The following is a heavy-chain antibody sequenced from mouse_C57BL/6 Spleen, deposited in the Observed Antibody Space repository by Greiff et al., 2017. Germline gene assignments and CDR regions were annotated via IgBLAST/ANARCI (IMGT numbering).Heavy chain of an antibody. CDR3: ARGDYYSNYDYFDY. CDR1: GYTFTDYY. CDR2: INPYNGGT. D-gene: IGHD2-5*01. J-gene: IGHJ2*01. V-gene: IGHV1-19*01. Sequence: VQLQQSGPVLVKPGASVKMSCKASGYTFTDYYMNWVKQSHGKSLEWIGVINPYNGGTSYNQKFKGKATLTVDKSSSTAYMELNSLTSEDSAVYYCARGDYYSNYDYFDYWGQGTTLTVSS.